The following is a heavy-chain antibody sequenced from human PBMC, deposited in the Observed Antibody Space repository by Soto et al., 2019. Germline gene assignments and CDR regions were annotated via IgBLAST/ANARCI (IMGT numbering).Heavy chain of an antibody. J-gene: IGHJ6*02. Sequence: GGSLRLSCAASGFTFSSYGMHWVRQAPGKGLEWVAVISYDGSNKYYADSVKGRFTISRDNSKNTLYLQMNSLRAEDTAVYYCAKDRLTMVRGRHYGMDVWGQGTTVTVSS. D-gene: IGHD3-10*01. CDR2: ISYDGSNK. CDR3: AKDRLTMVRGRHYGMDV. CDR1: GFTFSSYG. V-gene: IGHV3-30*18.